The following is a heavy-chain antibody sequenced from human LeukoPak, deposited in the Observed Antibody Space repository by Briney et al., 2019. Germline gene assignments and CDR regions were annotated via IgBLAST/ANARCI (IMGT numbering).Heavy chain of an antibody. D-gene: IGHD3-16*01. CDR3: VGSYPYYFDY. CDR1: GFTFSSYG. J-gene: IGHJ4*02. CDR2: ISYDGSNK. V-gene: IGHV3-30*03. Sequence: QPGRSLRLSCAASGFTFSSYGMHWVRQAPGKGLEWVAVISYDGSNKYYPDSVKGRFTISRDNSKNTLYLQMNSLRAEDTAVYYCVGSYPYYFDYWGQGTLVTVSS.